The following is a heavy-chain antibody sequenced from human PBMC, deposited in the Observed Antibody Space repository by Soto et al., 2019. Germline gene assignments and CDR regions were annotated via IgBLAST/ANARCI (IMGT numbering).Heavy chain of an antibody. J-gene: IGHJ5*02. D-gene: IGHD1-26*01. CDR1: TFSMYS. CDR3: ARDQGGSYDSWFDP. CDR2: ISSGSAYI. V-gene: IGHV3-21*03. Sequence: EVQVVESWGGLVKPGGSLRLSCTFTFSMYSMNWVRQAPGKGLEWVASISSGSAYIKYAESVKGRFTISRDNAKNSLHLQMNSLRAEDTAIYHCARDQGGSYDSWFDPWGQGTLVTVSS.